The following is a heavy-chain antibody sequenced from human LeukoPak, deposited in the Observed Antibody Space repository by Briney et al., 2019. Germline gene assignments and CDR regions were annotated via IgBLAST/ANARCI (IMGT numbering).Heavy chain of an antibody. CDR1: GYTFITYY. CDR2: INPSGGST. D-gene: IGHD2-15*01. V-gene: IGHV1-46*01. Sequence: ASVKVSCKASGYTFITYYIHWVRQAPGQGLEWMGIINPSGGSTNYAQKFQGRVTMTRDTSTSTVHMELSSLRSEDTAVYYCARAVGIVVVVVATLDYWGQGTLVTVSS. CDR3: ARAVGIVVVVVATLDY. J-gene: IGHJ4*02.